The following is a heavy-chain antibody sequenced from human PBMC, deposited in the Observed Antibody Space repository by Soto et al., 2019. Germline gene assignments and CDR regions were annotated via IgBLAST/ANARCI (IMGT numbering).Heavy chain of an antibody. CDR3: ARQRIMITFGGVIVIPYYYYGMDV. CDR1: GGSCSGYY. J-gene: IGHJ6*02. Sequence: PSETRSLTCAVYGGSCSGYYWSWIRQPPGKGLEWIGEINHSGSTNYNTSLKSRVTISVDTSKNQFSLKLSSVAAAEKAVYYCARQRIMITFGGVIVIPYYYYGMDVWGPGNTVPVSS. V-gene: IGHV4-34*01. CDR2: INHSGST. D-gene: IGHD3-16*02.